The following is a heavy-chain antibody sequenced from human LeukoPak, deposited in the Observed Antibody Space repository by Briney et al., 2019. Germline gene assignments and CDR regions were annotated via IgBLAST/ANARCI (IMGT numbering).Heavy chain of an antibody. J-gene: IGHJ4*02. D-gene: IGHD5-18*01. V-gene: IGHV1-69*13. CDR3: ASPGRPYGYGSHY. CDR2: IIPIFGTA. CDR1: GGTFSSYA. Sequence: GASVKVSCKASGGTFSSYAISWVRQAPGQGLEWMGGIIPIFGTANYAQKFQGRVTITADESTSTAYMELSSLRSEDTAVYYCASPGRPYGYGSHYWGQGTLVTVSS.